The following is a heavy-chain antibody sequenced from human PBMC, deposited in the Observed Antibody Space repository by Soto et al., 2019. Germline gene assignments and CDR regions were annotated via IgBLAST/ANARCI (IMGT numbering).Heavy chain of an antibody. D-gene: IGHD3-16*02. Sequence: SETLSLTCTVSGGSISSSSYYWGWIRQPPGKGLEWIGSIYYSGSTYYNPSLKSRVTISVDTSKNQSSLKLSSVTAADTAVYYCASHSLTNPYDYIWGSYRYRKEGFDYWGQGTLVTVSS. CDR3: ASHSLTNPYDYIWGSYRYRKEGFDY. V-gene: IGHV4-39*01. CDR2: IYYSGST. CDR1: GGSISSSSYY. J-gene: IGHJ4*02.